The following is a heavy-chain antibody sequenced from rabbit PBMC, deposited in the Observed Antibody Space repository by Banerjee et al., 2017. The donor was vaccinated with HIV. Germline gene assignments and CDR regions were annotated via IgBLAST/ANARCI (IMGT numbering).Heavy chain of an antibody. CDR3: ARYNDGWRADVSL. J-gene: IGHJ6*01. V-gene: IGHV1S43*01. CDR1: GIDFSTYYY. CDR2: IYTSSGST. D-gene: IGHD4-1*01. Sequence: QQQLEESGGGLVKPGGTLTLTCKASGIDFSTYYYMCWVRQAPGKGLELIACIYTSSGSTWYASWVNGRFTISRSTSLHTVDLKMTGLTAADTATSFCARYNDGWRADVSLWGPGTLVTVS.